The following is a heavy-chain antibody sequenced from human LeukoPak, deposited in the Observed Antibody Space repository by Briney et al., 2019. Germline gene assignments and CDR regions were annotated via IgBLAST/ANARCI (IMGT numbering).Heavy chain of an antibody. Sequence: ASVKVSCKTSGYTFASSGISWVRQAPAQGLEWVGWISAYNGNTYYAQNLQGRLTMTTDTSTSTASMELRSLRSDDTAVYYCARDYDHIWYNWGQGTLVTVSS. D-gene: IGHD1-20*01. CDR2: ISAYNGNT. J-gene: IGHJ4*02. CDR3: ARDYDHIWYN. V-gene: IGHV1-18*01. CDR1: GYTFASSG.